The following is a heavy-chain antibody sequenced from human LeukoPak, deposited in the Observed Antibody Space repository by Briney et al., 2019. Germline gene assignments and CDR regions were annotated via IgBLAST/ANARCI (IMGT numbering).Heavy chain of an antibody. CDR1: GFTFSSYG. Sequence: PGRSLRLSCAASGFTFSSYGMHWVRQAPGKGLEWVAVISYDGSNKYYADSVKGRFTISRDNSKNTVYLQMNRLRVEDTALYYCVRSLDYWGQGTLVTVSS. CDR3: VRSLDY. J-gene: IGHJ4*02. CDR2: ISYDGSNK. V-gene: IGHV3-30*03.